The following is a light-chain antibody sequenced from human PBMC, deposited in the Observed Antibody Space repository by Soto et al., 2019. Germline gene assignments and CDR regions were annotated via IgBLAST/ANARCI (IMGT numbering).Light chain of an antibody. V-gene: IGLV2-11*01. CDR3: YSYAGSYTWV. CDR1: SSDVGGYNY. J-gene: IGLJ3*02. CDR2: DVS. Sequence: HSALTQPRSVSGSPGQSVTISCTGTSSDVGGYNYVSWYQQHPGKAPKLMIYDVSKRPSGVPDRFSGSKSGNTASLTISGLQAEDEAVYYCYSYAGSYTWVFGGGTKVTVL.